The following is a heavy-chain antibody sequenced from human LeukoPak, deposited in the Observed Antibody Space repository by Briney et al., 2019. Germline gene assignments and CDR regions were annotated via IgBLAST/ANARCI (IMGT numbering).Heavy chain of an antibody. D-gene: IGHD3-16*01. V-gene: IGHV1-2*04. J-gene: IGHJ4*02. CDR3: ARSRFRPWGWGYYFDY. CDR1: GYTFTGYY. CDR2: INPNSGGT. Sequence: ASVKVSCKASGYTFTGYYMHWVRQAPGQGLEWMGWINPNSGGTNYAQKFQGWVTMTRDTSIGTAYMELSRLRSDDTAVYYCARSRFRPWGWGYYFDYWGQGTLVTVSS.